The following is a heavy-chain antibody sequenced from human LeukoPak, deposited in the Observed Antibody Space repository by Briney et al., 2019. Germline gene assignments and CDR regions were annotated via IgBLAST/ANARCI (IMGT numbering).Heavy chain of an antibody. V-gene: IGHV3-23*01. CDR3: AKRGVVIRVILVGFHKQAYYFDS. D-gene: IGHD3-10*01. Sequence: GSLRLSCAGSGFSFGPHAMSWVRQAPGKGLEWVAGISDSGGSTNYADSVKGRFTISRDNAKNTLYLQMNSLRAEDTAVYFCAKRGVVIRVILVGFHKQAYYFDSWGQGALVTVSS. CDR1: GFSFGPHA. J-gene: IGHJ4*02. CDR2: ISDSGGST.